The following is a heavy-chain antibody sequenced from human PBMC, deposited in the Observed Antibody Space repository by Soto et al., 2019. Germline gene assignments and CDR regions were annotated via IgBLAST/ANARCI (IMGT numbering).Heavy chain of an antibody. J-gene: IGHJ4*02. Sequence: GGSLRLSCAASGFTFRSYGMTWVRQAPGKGLEWVSGIRDSGGRTYYADSVTGRFTISRDNSGNTLYLQMNSLRAEDTAVYYCAKTYYYDKWDFDYWGQGTLVTVSS. CDR3: AKTYYYDKWDFDY. V-gene: IGHV3-23*01. D-gene: IGHD3-22*01. CDR2: IRDSGGRT. CDR1: GFTFRSYG.